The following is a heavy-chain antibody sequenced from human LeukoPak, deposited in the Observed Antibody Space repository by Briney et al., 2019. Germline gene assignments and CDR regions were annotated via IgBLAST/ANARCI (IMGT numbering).Heavy chain of an antibody. CDR2: ISYDGSNK. V-gene: IGHV3-30*03. J-gene: IGHJ5*02. CDR1: GFTFSSYG. Sequence: GGSLRLSCAASGFTFSSYGMHWVRQAPGKGLEWVAVISYDGSNKYYADSVKGRFTISRDNSKNTLYLQMNSLRAEDTALYHCARGWESWFDPWGQGTLVTVSS. CDR3: ARGWESWFDP. D-gene: IGHD1-26*01.